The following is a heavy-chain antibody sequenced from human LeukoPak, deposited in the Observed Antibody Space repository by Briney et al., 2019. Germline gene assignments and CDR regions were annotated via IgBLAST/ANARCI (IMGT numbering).Heavy chain of an antibody. CDR2: IRYDGSNE. D-gene: IGHD6-6*01. CDR3: ANLARPLDY. Sequence: GGSLRLSCVASGFTFSSYGMHWVRQAPGKGLEWVAFIRYDGSNEYVDSVKGRFTISRDNSRNTLYLQMNSLKPEDTAVYYCANLARPLDYWGQGALVTVSS. V-gene: IGHV3-30*02. CDR1: GFTFSSYG. J-gene: IGHJ4*02.